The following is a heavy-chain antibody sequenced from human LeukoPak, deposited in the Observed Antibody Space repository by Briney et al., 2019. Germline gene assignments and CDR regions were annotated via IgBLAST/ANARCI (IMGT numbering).Heavy chain of an antibody. D-gene: IGHD3-3*01. CDR3: AKDHWIFGVVLSPTFDY. Sequence: PGGSLRLSCAASGFTFSSYAMSWVRQAPGKGLEWVSAISGSGGSTYYADSVKGRFTISRDNSKNTLYLQMNSLRAEDTAVYYCAKDHWIFGVVLSPTFDYWGQGTPVTVSS. CDR1: GFTFSSYA. V-gene: IGHV3-23*01. CDR2: ISGSGGST. J-gene: IGHJ4*02.